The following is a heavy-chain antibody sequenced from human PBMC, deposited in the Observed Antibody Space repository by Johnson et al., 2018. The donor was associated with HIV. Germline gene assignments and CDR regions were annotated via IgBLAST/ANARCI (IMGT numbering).Heavy chain of an antibody. Sequence: QVQLVESGGGVVQPGRSLRLSCAASGFTFSSYGIHWVRQAPGKGLEWVAVIWYDGSNKYYADSVKGRFTISRDNSKNTLYLQMNSLRAEDTAVYYCARDYDLAARPVAFDIWGQGTMVTVSS. V-gene: IGHV3-33*01. D-gene: IGHD6-6*01. CDR3: ARDYDLAARPVAFDI. J-gene: IGHJ3*02. CDR2: IWYDGSNK. CDR1: GFTFSSYG.